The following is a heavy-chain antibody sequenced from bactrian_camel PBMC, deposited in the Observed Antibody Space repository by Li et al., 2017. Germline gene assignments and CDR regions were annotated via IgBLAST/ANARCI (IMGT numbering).Heavy chain of an antibody. D-gene: IGHD4*01. Sequence: HVQLVESGGGSVQSGGSLTLSCSASGYANCLAWFRQAPGKERERVAGFSPNAVTDYADSVKGRFTISKDSRDFLNLEMNSLKPEDTGIYYCAASVLLSCPSLSEATWPFWGQGTQVTVS. CDR2: FSPNAVT. CDR3: AASVLLSCPSLSEATWPF. CDR1: GYANC. J-gene: IGHJ4*01. V-gene: IGHV3S53*01.